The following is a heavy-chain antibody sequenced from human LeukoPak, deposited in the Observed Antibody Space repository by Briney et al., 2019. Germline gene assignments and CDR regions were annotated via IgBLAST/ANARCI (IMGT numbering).Heavy chain of an antibody. CDR2: ISGNSDSA. V-gene: IGHV3-23*01. CDR3: AKVISGYSADDWFRGYYFDY. D-gene: IGHD5-12*01. CDR1: GFTFGIYA. Sequence: PGGALRLSCAASGFTFGIYAVSWVRQAPGRGLEWVSVISGNSDSAHYADSVKGRFTISRDNSKNTLYLQMNSLRAEDTAIYYCAKVISGYSADDWFRGYYFDYWGQGTLVTVSS. J-gene: IGHJ4*02.